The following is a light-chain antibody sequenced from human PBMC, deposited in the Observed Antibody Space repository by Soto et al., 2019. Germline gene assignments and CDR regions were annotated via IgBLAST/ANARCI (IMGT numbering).Light chain of an antibody. CDR1: TGAVTSGHY. CDR3: LLVYSGTVV. Sequence: QAVVTQEPSQTVSPGGTVILTCGSSTGAVTSGHYPYWFQQKPGQAPKTLIYDTTNKQSWSPARFSGSLLGGKAALTLSGAQPEDEADYYCLLVYSGTVVFGGGTKLTVL. V-gene: IGLV7-46*01. CDR2: DTT. J-gene: IGLJ2*01.